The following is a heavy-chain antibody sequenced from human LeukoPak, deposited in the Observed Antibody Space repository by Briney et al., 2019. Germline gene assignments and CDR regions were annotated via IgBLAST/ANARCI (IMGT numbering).Heavy chain of an antibody. Sequence: PSETLSLTCAVYGGSFSGYYWSWIRQPPGKGLEWIGEINHSGSTNYNPSLKSRVTISVDTSKNQFSLKLSSVTAADTAVYYCARGSVIVVVTANMGAYYFDYWGQGTLVTVSS. D-gene: IGHD2-21*02. J-gene: IGHJ4*02. CDR1: GGSFSGYY. V-gene: IGHV4-34*01. CDR3: ARGSVIVVVTANMGAYYFDY. CDR2: INHSGST.